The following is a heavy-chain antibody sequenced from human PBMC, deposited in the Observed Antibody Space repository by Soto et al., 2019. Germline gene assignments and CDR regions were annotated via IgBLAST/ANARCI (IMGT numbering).Heavy chain of an antibody. D-gene: IGHD2-21*01. CDR2: IYYSGST. Sequence: QLQLQESGPGLVKPSETLSLTCTVSGGSISSISYYWGWLRQPPGKGMEWIGRIYYSGSTYYNPYLKSRVTISVDKSTNQFCMKLSSVTAADASVYYCATIWGQSWGQGTLVTVSS. V-gene: IGHV4-39*01. J-gene: IGHJ5*02. CDR3: ATIWGQS. CDR1: GGSISSISYY.